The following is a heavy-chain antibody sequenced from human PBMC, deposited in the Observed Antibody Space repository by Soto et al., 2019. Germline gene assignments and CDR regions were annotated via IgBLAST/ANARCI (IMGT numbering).Heavy chain of an antibody. CDR3: ARGYSYGTYYYYGMDV. CDR1: GGTFSSYT. Sequence: QVQLVQSGAEVKKPGSSVKVSCKASGGTFSSYTISWVRQAPGQGLEWMGRIIPILGIANYAQKFQGRVTITADKSTSTAYMELSSLRSEDTAVYYCARGYSYGTYYYYGMDVWDQGTTVTVSS. D-gene: IGHD5-18*01. V-gene: IGHV1-69*02. CDR2: IIPILGIA. J-gene: IGHJ6*02.